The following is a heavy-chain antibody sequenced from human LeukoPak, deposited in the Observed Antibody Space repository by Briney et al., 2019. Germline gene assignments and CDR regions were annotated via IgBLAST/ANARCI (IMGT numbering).Heavy chain of an antibody. CDR3: ARRSDYSNYVGWFDP. D-gene: IGHD4-11*01. CDR2: INPNSGGT. CDR1: GYTFTGYY. Sequence: AASVKVSCKASGYTFTGYYMHWVRQAPGQGLEWMGWINPNSGGTNYAQRFQGRVTITRNTSISTAYMELSSLRSEDTAVYYCARRSDYSNYVGWFDPWGQGTLVTVSS. V-gene: IGHV1-2*02. J-gene: IGHJ5*02.